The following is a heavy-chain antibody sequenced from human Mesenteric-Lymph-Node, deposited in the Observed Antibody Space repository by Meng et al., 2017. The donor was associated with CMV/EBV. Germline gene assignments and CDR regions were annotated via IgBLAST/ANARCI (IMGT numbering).Heavy chain of an antibody. CDR2: MYYSGST. D-gene: IGHD3-10*01. V-gene: IGHV4-61*08. CDR1: GDGGSSGGSW. CDR3: ARVKGRTGYFDS. J-gene: IGHJ4*02. Sequence: GDGGSSGGSWGGWGRQPRGKGVGWSGHMYYSGSTDNNRSLTSQVTILVDTSKNQFSLNLNSVTAADTAVYYCARVKGRTGYFDSWGQGTLVTVSS.